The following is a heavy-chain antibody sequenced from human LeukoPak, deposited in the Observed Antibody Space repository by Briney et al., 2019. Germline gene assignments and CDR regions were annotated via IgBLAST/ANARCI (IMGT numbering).Heavy chain of an antibody. D-gene: IGHD5-18*01. CDR3: ARSSTAIDY. CDR2: ISSSGSTM. J-gene: IGHJ4*02. Sequence: GGSLRLSCAASGFTFSDCYMSWVRQAPGKGLEWVSYISSSGSTMYYADSVKGRFTVSRDNAKNSLYLQMNSLRAEDTAVYFCARSSTAIDYWGQGTLVTVSS. V-gene: IGHV3-11*04. CDR1: GFTFSDCY.